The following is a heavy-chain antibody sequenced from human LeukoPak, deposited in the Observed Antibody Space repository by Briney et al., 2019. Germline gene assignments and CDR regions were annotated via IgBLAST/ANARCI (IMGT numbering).Heavy chain of an antibody. V-gene: IGHV1-8*03. Sequence: GASVKVSCKASGYTFTSYDINWVRQATGQGLEWMGWMNPNSGNTGYAQKFQGRVTITRNTSISTAYMELSSLTSEDTAVYYCARVPSWGGNPLEGYSSYYMDVWGKGTTVTVSS. CDR3: ARVPSWGGNPLEGYSSYYMDV. CDR2: MNPNSGNT. CDR1: GYTFTSYD. J-gene: IGHJ6*03. D-gene: IGHD4-23*01.